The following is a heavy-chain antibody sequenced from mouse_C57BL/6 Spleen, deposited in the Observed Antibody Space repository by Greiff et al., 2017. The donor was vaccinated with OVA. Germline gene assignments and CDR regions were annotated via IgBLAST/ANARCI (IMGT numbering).Heavy chain of an antibody. J-gene: IGHJ1*03. V-gene: IGHV2-5*01. CDR1: GFSLTSYG. Sequence: QVQLQQSGPGLVQPSQSLSITCTVSGFSLTSYGVHWVRQSPGKGLEWLGVIWRGGSTDYNAAFMSRLSITKDNSKSQVFFKMNSLQADDTAIYHWAKKGDYYGSSPYWYFDVWGTGTTVTVSS. D-gene: IGHD1-1*01. CDR2: IWRGGST. CDR3: AKKGDYYGSSPYWYFDV.